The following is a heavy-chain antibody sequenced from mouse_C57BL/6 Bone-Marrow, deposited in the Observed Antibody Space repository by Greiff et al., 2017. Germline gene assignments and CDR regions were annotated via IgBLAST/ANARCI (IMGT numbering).Heavy chain of an antibody. D-gene: IGHD1-1*01. J-gene: IGHJ1*03. V-gene: IGHV14-4*01. CDR3: TLITTGVATWDWYFYV. CDR1: GFNIKDDY. CDR2: IDPGNGDT. Sequence: EVQLQQSGAELVRPGASVKLSCTASGFNIKDDYMHWVKQRPEQGLEWIGWIDPGNGDTEYASKFQGKATITADTSSNTAYLQLSSLTSEDTAVYYCTLITTGVATWDWYFYVWGTGPTVTVAS.